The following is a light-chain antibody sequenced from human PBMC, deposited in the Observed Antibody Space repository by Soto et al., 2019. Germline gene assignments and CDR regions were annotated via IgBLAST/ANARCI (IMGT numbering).Light chain of an antibody. V-gene: IGKV3-20*01. CDR2: AAS. CDR3: HQYSRSPIFT. Sequence: EIVLTQSPATVSLSPGERATLSCRASQSVASNYLAWYQKRPGQAPRLLIYAASTGAAGIPDRFTGSGSGTDFTLTISRLEPEDFAVFFCHQYSRSPIFTFGPGTTVDIK. CDR1: QSVASNY. J-gene: IGKJ3*01.